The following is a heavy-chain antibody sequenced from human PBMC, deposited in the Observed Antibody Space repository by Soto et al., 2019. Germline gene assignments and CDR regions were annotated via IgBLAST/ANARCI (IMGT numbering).Heavy chain of an antibody. Sequence: GASVKVSCKASGYTFTSYGISWVRQAPGQGLEWMGWISAYNGNTNYAQKLQGRVTMTTDTSTSTAYMELRSLRSDDTAVYYCARDRSLENYYYYYGMDVWGQGTTVTVSS. CDR3: ARDRSLENYYYYYGMDV. J-gene: IGHJ6*02. CDR2: ISAYNGNT. V-gene: IGHV1-18*01. CDR1: GYTFTSYG.